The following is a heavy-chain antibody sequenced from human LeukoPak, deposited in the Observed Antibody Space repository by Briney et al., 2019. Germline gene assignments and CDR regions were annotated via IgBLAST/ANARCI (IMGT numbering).Heavy chain of an antibody. V-gene: IGHV4-59*01. CDR1: GGSIRSYY. CDR2: FYYSGST. J-gene: IGHJ2*01. D-gene: IGHD6-13*01. CDR3: ARDRDSRSWKWYFDL. Sequence: SETLSLTCTVSGGSIRSYYWSWIRQPPGKGLEWIGYFYYSGSTNYNPSLKSRVTISVDTSKNQFSLKLSSVTAADTAVYYCARDRDSRSWKWYFDLWGRGTLVTVSS.